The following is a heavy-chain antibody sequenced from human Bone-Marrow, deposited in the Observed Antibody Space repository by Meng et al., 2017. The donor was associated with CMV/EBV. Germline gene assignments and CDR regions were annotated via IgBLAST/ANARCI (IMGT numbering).Heavy chain of an antibody. CDR1: GFSFSTYS. V-gene: IGHV3-21*01. Sequence: GESLKISCAASGFSFSTYSMNWVRQAPGKGLEWVSSISSSSSYIYYADSLKGRFTISRDNANNSLYLQMNSLRVEDTGVNYCARDRINSNYGASHDWGQGTLVTVSS. D-gene: IGHD4-11*01. CDR3: ARDRINSNYGASHD. J-gene: IGHJ4*02. CDR2: ISSSSSYI.